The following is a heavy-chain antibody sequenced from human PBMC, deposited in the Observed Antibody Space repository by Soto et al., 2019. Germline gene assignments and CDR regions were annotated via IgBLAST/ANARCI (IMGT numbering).Heavy chain of an antibody. Sequence: QVQLVQSGAEVKKPGSSVKVSCKASGGTFSSYAISWVRQAPGQGLEWMGGIIPIFGTANYAQKFQGRVTITADEXTXXAYMELSSLRSEETAVYYCARGRVDTPYYYYGMDVWGQGTTVTVSS. CDR3: ARGRVDTPYYYYGMDV. J-gene: IGHJ6*02. CDR2: IIPIFGTA. CDR1: GGTFSSYA. D-gene: IGHD5-18*01. V-gene: IGHV1-69*12.